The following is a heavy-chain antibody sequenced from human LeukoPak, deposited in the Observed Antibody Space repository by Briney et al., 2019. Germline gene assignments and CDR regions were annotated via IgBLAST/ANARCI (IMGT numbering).Heavy chain of an antibody. CDR1: GYTFTSYG. CDR2: IIPVFGTA. CDR3: ASRYLTTPLNWYFDL. V-gene: IGHV1-69*13. Sequence: SVKVSCKASGYTFTSYGISWVRQAPGQGLEWMGGIIPVFGTANYAQKFQGRVTITADESTSTAYMELSSLRSEDTAVYYCASRYLTTPLNWYFDLWGRGTLVTVSS. J-gene: IGHJ2*01. D-gene: IGHD3-22*01.